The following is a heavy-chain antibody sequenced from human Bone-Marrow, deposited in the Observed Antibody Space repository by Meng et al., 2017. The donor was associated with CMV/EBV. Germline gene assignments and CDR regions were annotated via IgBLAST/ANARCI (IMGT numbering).Heavy chain of an antibody. V-gene: IGHV3-66*01. CDR3: ARVNRGYDWASYYYYGMDV. D-gene: IGHD5-12*01. CDR2: IYSGGST. CDR1: GFTVSSNY. Sequence: GESLKISCAASGFTVSSNYMSWVRQAPGKGLEWVSVIYSGGSTYYADSVKGRFTISRDNAKNSLYLQMNSLRAEDTAVYYCARVNRGYDWASYYYYGMDVWGQGTTVTVSS. J-gene: IGHJ6*02.